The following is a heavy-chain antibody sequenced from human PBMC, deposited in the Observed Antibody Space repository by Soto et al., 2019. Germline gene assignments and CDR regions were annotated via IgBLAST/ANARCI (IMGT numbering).Heavy chain of an antibody. V-gene: IGHV1-8*01. CDR1: GYTFTSYD. J-gene: IGHJ1*01. CDR2: MNPNSGNT. D-gene: IGHD3-16*01. Sequence: QVQLVQSGAEVKKPGASVKVSCKASGYTFTSYDINWVRLATGQGREGMGWMNPNSGNTAYAQKFQGRVTMTRNTSISTDYKELSNLRSEDTAVYYCASLKQDYAVAWGQGTLVTVSS. CDR3: ASLKQDYAVA.